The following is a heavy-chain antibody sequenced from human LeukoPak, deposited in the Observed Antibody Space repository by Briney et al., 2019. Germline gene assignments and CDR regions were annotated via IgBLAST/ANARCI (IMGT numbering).Heavy chain of an antibody. Sequence: PSETLSLTCTVSVRSISSYYWRWIRQPPGKGLEGVGYIYYSGRTNYNPSLTRRVPISVDPSKNPFSLKLRPVAAAERAVYYCARATYGYCSGGSCYGNYYYYYMDVWGKGTTVTVSS. J-gene: IGHJ6*03. CDR2: IYYSGRT. V-gene: IGHV4-59*01. CDR1: VRSISSYY. D-gene: IGHD2-15*01. CDR3: ARATYGYCSGGSCYGNYYYYYMDV.